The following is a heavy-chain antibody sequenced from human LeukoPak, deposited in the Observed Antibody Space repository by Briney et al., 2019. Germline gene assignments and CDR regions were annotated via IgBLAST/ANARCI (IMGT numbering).Heavy chain of an antibody. D-gene: IGHD2-2*01. CDR2: ISSTSSYI. V-gene: IGHV3-21*01. Sequence: GGSLRLSCAASGFTFSSFSMNWVRQAPGKGLEWVSSISSTSSYIYYADSVKGRFTISRDKDKNSVYLQMTSLRAEDTAVYYCARESGSRSYYYYMDVWGKGTTVTVSS. CDR1: GFTFSSFS. CDR3: ARESGSRSYYYYMDV. J-gene: IGHJ6*03.